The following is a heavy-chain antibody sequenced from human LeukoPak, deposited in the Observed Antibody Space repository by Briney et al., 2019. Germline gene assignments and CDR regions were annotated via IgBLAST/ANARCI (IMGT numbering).Heavy chain of an antibody. CDR3: ARGHDFWSGYPDYYYYYGMDV. D-gene: IGHD3-3*01. Sequence: PGGSLRLSCAASGFTFSSYAMHWVRQAPGKGLEHVSAISSNGGSTYYANFVKGRFTISRDNSKNTLYLQMGSLRAEDMAVYYCARGHDFWSGYPDYYYYYGMDVWDQGTTVTVSS. V-gene: IGHV3-64*01. CDR1: GFTFSSYA. J-gene: IGHJ6*02. CDR2: ISSNGGST.